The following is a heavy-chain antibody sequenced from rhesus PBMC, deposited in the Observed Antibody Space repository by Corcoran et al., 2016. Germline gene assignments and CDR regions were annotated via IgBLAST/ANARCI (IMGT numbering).Heavy chain of an antibody. CDR2: IRSGGST. CDR1: GGSISSNY. J-gene: IGHJ4*01. Sequence: QVQLQQWGEGLVKPSETLSLTCAVYGGSISSNYWSWIRQPPGKGLEWIGRIRSGGSTNYNPSLKSRVIISIDTSKNQFSLKLSSVTAADSAVYYCARDVGSWSPYFDYWGQGVLVTVSS. V-gene: IGHV4-160*01. CDR3: ARDVGSWSPYFDY. D-gene: IGHD6-13*01.